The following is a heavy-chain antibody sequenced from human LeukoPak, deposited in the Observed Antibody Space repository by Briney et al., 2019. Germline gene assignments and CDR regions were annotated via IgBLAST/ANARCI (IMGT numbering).Heavy chain of an antibody. D-gene: IGHD3-22*01. CDR2: INHSGST. Sequence: SETLSLTFAVYGGSFSGYYWSWIRQPPGKGLEWIGEINHSGSTNYNPSLKSRVTISVDTSKNQFSLKLSSVTAADTAVYYCARGRGAPYDSSVFDYWGQGTLVTVSS. V-gene: IGHV4-34*01. CDR1: GGSFSGYY. J-gene: IGHJ4*02. CDR3: ARGRGAPYDSSVFDY.